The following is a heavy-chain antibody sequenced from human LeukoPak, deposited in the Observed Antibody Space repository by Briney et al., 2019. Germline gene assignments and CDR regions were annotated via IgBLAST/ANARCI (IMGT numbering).Heavy chain of an antibody. CDR2: ISSSGSTI. Sequence: GGSLRLPCAASGFTFSSYEMNWVRQAPGKGLEGVSYISSSGSTIYYADSVKGRFTISRDNAKNSMYLQMNSLRAEETAVYYCARDGGYDFWSGYNPRGYFDYWGQGTLVTVSS. J-gene: IGHJ4*02. CDR3: ARDGGYDFWSGYNPRGYFDY. CDR1: GFTFSSYE. V-gene: IGHV3-48*03. D-gene: IGHD3-3*01.